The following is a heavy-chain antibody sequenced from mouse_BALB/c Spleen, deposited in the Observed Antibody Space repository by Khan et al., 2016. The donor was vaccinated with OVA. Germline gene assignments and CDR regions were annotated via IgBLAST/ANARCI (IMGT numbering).Heavy chain of an antibody. Sequence: EVKLLESGPGLVKPSQSLSLTCTVTGYSITSGYGWNWIRQFPGNKLEWMGYISYSGSTNYNPSLKSRISITRDTSKNQFFLQLNSVTTEDTATVYCARTARIKYWGQGTILTVSA. CDR2: ISYSGST. D-gene: IGHD1-2*01. CDR1: GYSITSGYG. V-gene: IGHV3-2*02. CDR3: ARTARIKY. J-gene: IGHJ3*01.